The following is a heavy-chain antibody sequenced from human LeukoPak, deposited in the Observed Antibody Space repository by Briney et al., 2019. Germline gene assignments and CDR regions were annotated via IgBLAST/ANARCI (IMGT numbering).Heavy chain of an antibody. J-gene: IGHJ4*02. V-gene: IGHV5-51*01. CDR1: GYTFSSYW. CDR3: ARQNDFRLDY. Sequence: GESLRISCKGSGYTFSSYWIGWVRQMPGKGLEWMGIIYPGDSDTRYSPSLQGQVTISVDTSIGTAYLQWSSLKASDTAIYYCARQNDFRLDYWGQGTLVTVPS. CDR2: IYPGDSDT. D-gene: IGHD3-3*01.